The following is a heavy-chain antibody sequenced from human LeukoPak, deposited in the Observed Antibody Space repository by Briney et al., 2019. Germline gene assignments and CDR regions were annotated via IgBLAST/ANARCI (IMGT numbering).Heavy chain of an antibody. CDR1: GFTFSSYG. V-gene: IGHV3-23*01. Sequence: PGGSLRLSCAASGFTFSSYGMSWVRQAPGKGLEWVSGLTGSGGSTYYADSVKGRFTISRDNSKNTLYLQMNSLRAEDTAVYYCATAVKIAVAGTFDYWGQGTLVTVSS. CDR2: LTGSGGST. CDR3: ATAVKIAVAGTFDY. D-gene: IGHD6-19*01. J-gene: IGHJ4*02.